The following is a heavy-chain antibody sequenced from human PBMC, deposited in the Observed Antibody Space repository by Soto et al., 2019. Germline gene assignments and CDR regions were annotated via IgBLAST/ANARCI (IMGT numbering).Heavy chain of an antibody. D-gene: IGHD6-6*01. CDR1: GYTFTGYY. CDR2: INPSVGST. J-gene: IGHJ6*02. Sequence: ASVEVSCKASGYTFTGYYIHWVRQAPGQGLEWMGIINPSVGSTSYAQKLQGRVTMTRDTSTSTVYMELSSLRSEDTAVYYCARDYWTPRPPLYGMDVWGQGTTVTVSS. CDR3: ARDYWTPRPPLYGMDV. V-gene: IGHV1-46*01.